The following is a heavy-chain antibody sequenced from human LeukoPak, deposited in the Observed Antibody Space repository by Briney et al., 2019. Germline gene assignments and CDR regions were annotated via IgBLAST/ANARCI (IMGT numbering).Heavy chain of an antibody. Sequence: GGSLRLSCAASGFTFSSYGMPWVRQAPGKGLEWVAVIWYDGSNKYYAGSVKGRFTISRDNSKNTLYLQMNSLRAEDTAVYYCARENYDFWSGYWVNWFDPWGQGTLVTVSS. V-gene: IGHV3-33*01. J-gene: IGHJ5*02. CDR3: ARENYDFWSGYWVNWFDP. D-gene: IGHD3-3*01. CDR2: IWYDGSNK. CDR1: GFTFSSYG.